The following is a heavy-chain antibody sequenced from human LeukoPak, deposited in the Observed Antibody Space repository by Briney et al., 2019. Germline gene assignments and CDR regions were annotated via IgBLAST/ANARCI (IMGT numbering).Heavy chain of an antibody. J-gene: IGHJ3*02. CDR1: GASINSSY. D-gene: IGHD2-2*03. CDR2: IYHIGNT. Sequence: SETLSLTCTVSGASINSSYWSWVRQPPGKGLEFIGYIYHIGNTNSNPSLRSRVTISLDTPKKQFSLKLNSVTAADSAVYFCARGKSDSMDNRGHAFDIWGQGTMVTVSS. CDR3: ARGKSDSMDNRGHAFDI. V-gene: IGHV4-59*01.